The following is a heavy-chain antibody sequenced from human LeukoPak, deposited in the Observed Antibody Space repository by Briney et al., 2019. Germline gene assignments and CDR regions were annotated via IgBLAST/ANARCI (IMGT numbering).Heavy chain of an antibody. CDR3: ARAPEYGLYYFDY. CDR1: GVGGSFNDYS. D-gene: IGHD1-14*01. CDR2: IYYSGST. Sequence: SETLSLTCAVYGVGGSFNDYSWSWIRQPPGKGLEWIGYIYYSGSTNYNPSLKSRVTISVDTSKNQFSLKLSSVTAADTAVYYCARAPEYGLYYFDYWGQGTLVTVSS. J-gene: IGHJ4*02. V-gene: IGHV4-59*12.